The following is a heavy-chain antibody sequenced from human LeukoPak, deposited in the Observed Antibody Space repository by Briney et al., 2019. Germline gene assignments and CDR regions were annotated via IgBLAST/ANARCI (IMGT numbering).Heavy chain of an antibody. V-gene: IGHV3-33*08. D-gene: IGHD1-14*01. J-gene: IGHJ4*02. CDR2: IAYDGSRA. CDR1: GFTFSDYY. Sequence: GGSLRLSCAASGFTFSDYYMSWIRQTPGKGLEWVAVIAYDGSRAFYADSVKGRFTISRDNSKNTMSVQMDDLRAEDTAVYYCTRYNNDHFDYWGQGTLVTVSS. CDR3: TRYNNDHFDY.